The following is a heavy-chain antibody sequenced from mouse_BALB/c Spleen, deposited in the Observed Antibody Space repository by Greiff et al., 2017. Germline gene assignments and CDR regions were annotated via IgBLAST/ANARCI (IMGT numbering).Heavy chain of an antibody. D-gene: IGHD2-3*01. J-gene: IGHJ4*01. CDR1: GFNIKDTY. Sequence: VQLQQSGAELVKPGASVKLSCTASGFNIKDTYMHWVKQRPEQGLEWIGRIDPANGNTKYDPKFQGKATITADTSSNTAYLQLSSLTSEDTAVDYCAREGYWGAMDYWGQGTSVTVSS. V-gene: IGHV14-3*02. CDR3: AREGYWGAMDY. CDR2: IDPANGNT.